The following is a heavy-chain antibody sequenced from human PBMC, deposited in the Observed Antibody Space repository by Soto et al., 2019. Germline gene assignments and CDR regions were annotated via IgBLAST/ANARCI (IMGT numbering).Heavy chain of an antibody. CDR3: ARDRIAAADIYYYGMDV. V-gene: IGHV1-69*01. D-gene: IGHD6-13*01. CDR2: IIPIFGTA. J-gene: IGHJ6*02. CDR1: GGTFSSYA. Sequence: QVQLVQSGAEVKKPGSSVKVSCKASGGTFSSYAISWVRQAPGQGLEWMGGIIPIFGTANYAQKFQGRVTITADESTRTAYMELSSLRSEDTAVYYCARDRIAAADIYYYGMDVWGQGTTVTVSS.